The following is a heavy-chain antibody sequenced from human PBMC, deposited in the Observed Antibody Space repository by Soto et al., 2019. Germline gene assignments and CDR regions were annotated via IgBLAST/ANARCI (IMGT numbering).Heavy chain of an antibody. Sequence: EVQLVESGGGLVQPGGSLRLSCVASGFTFSYWMHWVRQAPGKGLVWVSSISNDGSSIYADPVKGRFTISRDNAKNTLYLQRNSLRAEATAVYYCARLPNKSPQNWVQGSRVIVSP. CDR1: GFTFSYW. V-gene: IGHV3-74*01. J-gene: IGHJ1*01. CDR2: ISNDGSS. CDR3: ARLPNKSPQN.